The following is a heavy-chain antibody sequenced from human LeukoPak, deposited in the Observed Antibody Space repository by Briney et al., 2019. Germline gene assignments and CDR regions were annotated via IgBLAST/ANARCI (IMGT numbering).Heavy chain of an antibody. CDR2: ISAYNGNT. CDR3: ARVVVVAYSYGYRRPSRFDP. J-gene: IGHJ5*02. V-gene: IGHV1-18*01. D-gene: IGHD5-18*01. Sequence: ASVKVSCKASGYTFTSYDINWVRQATGQGLEWMGWISAYNGNTNYAQKLQGRVTMTTDTSTSTAYMELRSLRSDDTAVYYYARVVVVAYSYGYRRPSRFDPWGQGTLVTVSS. CDR1: GYTFTSYD.